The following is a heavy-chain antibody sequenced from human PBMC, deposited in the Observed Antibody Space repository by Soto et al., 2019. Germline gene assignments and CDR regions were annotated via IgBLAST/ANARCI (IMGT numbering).Heavy chain of an antibody. CDR2: ISSSSSTI. CDR3: ARVYCCSTSCSLDY. Sequence: EVQLVESGGGLVQPGGSLRLSCAASGFTFSSYSMNWVRQAPGKGLEWVSYISSSSSTIYYADSVKGRFTISRDNANNSLYLQMNSLRAEETAVYYCARVYCCSTSCSLDYWGQGTLATVSS. D-gene: IGHD2-2*01. J-gene: IGHJ4*02. V-gene: IGHV3-48*01. CDR1: GFTFSSYS.